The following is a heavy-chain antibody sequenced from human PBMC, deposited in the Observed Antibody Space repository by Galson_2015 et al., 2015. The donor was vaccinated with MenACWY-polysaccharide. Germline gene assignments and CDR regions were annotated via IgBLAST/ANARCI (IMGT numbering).Heavy chain of an antibody. J-gene: IGHJ3*02. Sequence: CAASGSRFSHSGMHWVRKAPGQGLEWVAVIQYDGSKIVYADSVKGRFTISRDNSKNTLFLEMNSLGAEDTAVYYCAREGSRIVFHAFDTWGQGTMVTVSS. CDR2: IQYDGSKI. CDR3: AREGSRIVFHAFDT. V-gene: IGHV3-33*01. D-gene: IGHD2-15*01. CDR1: GSRFSHSG.